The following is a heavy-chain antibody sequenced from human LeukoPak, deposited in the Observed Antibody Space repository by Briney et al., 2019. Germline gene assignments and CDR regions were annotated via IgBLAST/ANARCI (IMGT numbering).Heavy chain of an antibody. CDR2: INQGGSEK. CDR3: ARDDFLQIAMDV. D-gene: IGHD3/OR15-3a*01. CDR1: GFTFSSYW. J-gene: IGHJ6*02. Sequence: PGGSLRLSCAASGFTFSSYWMSLVRQAPEKGLEWVANINQGGSEKYYVDSVKGRFTISRDNAKNSLYLQMNSLRAEDTAVYYCARDDFLQIAMDVWGQGTTVTVSS. V-gene: IGHV3-7*01.